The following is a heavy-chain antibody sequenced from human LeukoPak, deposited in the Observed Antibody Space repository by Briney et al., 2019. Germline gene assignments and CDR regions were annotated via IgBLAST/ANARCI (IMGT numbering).Heavy chain of an antibody. CDR1: GFAVSSNY. V-gene: IGHV3-53*01. J-gene: IGHJ5*02. CDR2: IYSGGST. D-gene: IGHD2-8*01. CDR3: ARFQPIYTNSYAWFDP. Sequence: GGSLRLSCAASGFAVSSNYMNWVRQAPGKGLEWVSLIYSGGSTYYADSVKGRFIISRDNSANTLYLQMNSLRAEDTAVYYCARFQPIYTNSYAWFDPWGQGTLVTVSS.